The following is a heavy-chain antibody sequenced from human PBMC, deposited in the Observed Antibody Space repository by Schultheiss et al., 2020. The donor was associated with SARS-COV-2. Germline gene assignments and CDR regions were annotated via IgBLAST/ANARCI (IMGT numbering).Heavy chain of an antibody. CDR3: ARGGMITFGGVIVEGYFDY. CDR1: GGSISSGGYY. D-gene: IGHD3-16*02. CDR2: IYYSGST. J-gene: IGHJ4*02. V-gene: IGHV4-61*08. Sequence: SETLSLTCTVSGGSISSGGYYWSWIRQPPGKGLEWIGYIYYSGSTNYNPSLKSRVTISVDTSKNQFSLKLSSVTAADTAVYYCARGGMITFGGVIVEGYFDYWGQGTLVTVSS.